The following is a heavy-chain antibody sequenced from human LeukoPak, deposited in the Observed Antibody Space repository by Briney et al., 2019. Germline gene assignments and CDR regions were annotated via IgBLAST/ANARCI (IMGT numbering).Heavy chain of an antibody. D-gene: IGHD3-10*01. Sequence: GGSRRLSCAASGFTFSSYAMSWVRQAPGKGLEGVSAISGSGGSTYYADSVKGRFTISRDNSKNTLYLQMNSLRAEDTAVYYCARGRGADAFDIWGQGTMVTVSS. J-gene: IGHJ3*02. CDR3: ARGRGADAFDI. CDR2: ISGSGGST. CDR1: GFTFSSYA. V-gene: IGHV3-23*01.